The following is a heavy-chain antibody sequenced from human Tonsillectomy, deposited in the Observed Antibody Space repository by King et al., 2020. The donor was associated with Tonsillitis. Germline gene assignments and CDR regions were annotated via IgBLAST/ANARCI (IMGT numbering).Heavy chain of an antibody. CDR1: GFTFISYG. V-gene: IGHV3-33*08. J-gene: IGHJ3*02. CDR2: IWYDGSNK. CDR3: ARERNDGFDI. Sequence: VQLVESGGGVVQPGRSLRLSCAASGFTFISYGMHWVRQAPGKGLGWGAVIWYDGSNKYYADAVKGRFTISRDNSKNTLYLQMNSLRAEDTAVYYCARERNDGFDIWGQGTMVTVSS.